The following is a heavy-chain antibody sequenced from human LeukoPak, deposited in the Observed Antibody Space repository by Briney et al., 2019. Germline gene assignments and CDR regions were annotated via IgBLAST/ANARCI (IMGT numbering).Heavy chain of an antibody. CDR3: ARDRFYDNSGFRRLDF. CDR2: IYFRGTT. V-gene: IGHV4-59*01. J-gene: IGHJ4*02. D-gene: IGHD3-22*01. Sequence: SETLSLACNVSSGPISDYYWSWIRQPPGKGLEWIGYIYFRGTTNYSPSFQSRVSISVDTSKNQFSLRLTSVTAADTAVYYCARDRFYDNSGFRRLDFWGQGLLVTVSS. CDR1: SGPISDYY.